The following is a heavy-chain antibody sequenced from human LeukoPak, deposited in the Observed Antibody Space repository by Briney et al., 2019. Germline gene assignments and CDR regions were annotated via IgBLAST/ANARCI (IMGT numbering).Heavy chain of an antibody. CDR1: GFTFSSYE. Sequence: GGSLRLSCAASGFTFSSYEMNWVRQAPGKGLEWVGFIRSKAYGGTTEYAASVKGRFTISRDDSKSIAYLQMNSLKTEDTAVYYCTRVHYYYDSSGYMAGYWGQGTLVTVSS. D-gene: IGHD3-22*01. CDR3: TRVHYYYDSSGYMAGY. J-gene: IGHJ4*02. CDR2: IRSKAYGGTT. V-gene: IGHV3-49*04.